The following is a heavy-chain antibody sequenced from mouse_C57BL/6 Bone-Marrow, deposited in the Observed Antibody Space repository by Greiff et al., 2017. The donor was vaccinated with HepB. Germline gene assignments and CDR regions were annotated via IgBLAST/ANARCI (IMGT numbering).Heavy chain of an antibody. CDR2: IYPRSGNT. CDR1: GYTFTSYG. Sequence: VQLQESGAELARPGASVKLSCKASGYTFTSYGISWVKQRTGQGLEWIGEIYPRSGNTYYNEKFKGKATMTADKSSSTAYMELRSLTSEDSAVYFCARWVLRRYFDVWGTGTTVTVSS. V-gene: IGHV1-81*01. D-gene: IGHD1-1*01. J-gene: IGHJ1*03. CDR3: ARWVLRRYFDV.